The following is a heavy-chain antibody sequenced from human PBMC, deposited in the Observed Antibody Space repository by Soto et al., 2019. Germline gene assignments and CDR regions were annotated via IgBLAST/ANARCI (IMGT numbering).Heavy chain of an antibody. Sequence: QVQVVQSGDEVKETGASVRVSCKTSGYSFTAYGISWVRQAPGQGLGWMGWISCYNGKTKYAQKVQGRVTMTTDTATTTAYMEVRSLRSDATAISYCARDAPPPELRFLEWHNYDYNGMDVWGQGTTVTVSS. V-gene: IGHV1-18*01. J-gene: IGHJ6*02. CDR1: GYSFTAYG. CDR2: ISCYNGKT. D-gene: IGHD3-3*01. CDR3: ARDAPPPELRFLEWHNYDYNGMDV.